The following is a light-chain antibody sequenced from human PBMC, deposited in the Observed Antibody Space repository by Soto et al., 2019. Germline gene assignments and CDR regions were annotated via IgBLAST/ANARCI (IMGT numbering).Light chain of an antibody. V-gene: IGKV3D-15*01. J-gene: IGKJ5*01. CDR3: QQHNQWPIT. Sequence: EIVMNQAPATLSVSPGERGNLSRRASQSAGNFLAWYQQKPGQAPRLLIYYISTRATGIPARFSGSGSGTEFTLTINSLQSEDSAVYYCQQHNQWPITFGQGTRLEIK. CDR2: YIS. CDR1: QSAGNF.